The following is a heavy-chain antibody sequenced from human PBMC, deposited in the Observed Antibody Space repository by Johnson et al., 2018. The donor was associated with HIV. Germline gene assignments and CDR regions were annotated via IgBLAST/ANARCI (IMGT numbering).Heavy chain of an antibody. CDR2: IGTAGDT. V-gene: IGHV3-13*01. J-gene: IGHJ3*02. Sequence: VLLVESGGGVVRPGGSLRLSCAASGFTFSSYDMHWVRKATGKGLEWVSAIGTAGDTYYPGSVTGRFTLSRDNAKNSLYLQMSSMRAEDQALYYCARGKGAAAGLDTFDIWGQGTMVSVSS. CDR1: GFTFSSYD. D-gene: IGHD6-13*01. CDR3: ARGKGAAAGLDTFDI.